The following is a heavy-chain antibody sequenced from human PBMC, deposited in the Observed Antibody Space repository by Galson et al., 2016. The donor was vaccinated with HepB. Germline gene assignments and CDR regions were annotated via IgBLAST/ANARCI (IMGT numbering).Heavy chain of an antibody. V-gene: IGHV3-30*18. J-gene: IGHJ4*02. Sequence: SLRLSCAASGFTFSSYGMHWVRQAPGKGLEWVAVISYDGSNKYYADSVKGRFTISRDNSKNTLYLQMNSLRAEDTAVYYCAKEALLLRIVVVTATRGYFDYWGQGTLGTVSS. CDR1: GFTFSSYG. CDR2: ISYDGSNK. D-gene: IGHD2-21*02. CDR3: AKEALLLRIVVVTATRGYFDY.